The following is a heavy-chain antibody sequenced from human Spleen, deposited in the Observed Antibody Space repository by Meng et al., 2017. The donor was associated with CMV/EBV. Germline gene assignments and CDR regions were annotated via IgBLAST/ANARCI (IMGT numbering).Heavy chain of an antibody. J-gene: IGHJ6*02. CDR1: GYTFTAFY. Sequence: ASVKVSCKASGYTFTAFYMHWVRQAPGQGLEWVGIINPSGGGTTYAQKFQGRVTMTRDTSTNTVDMELNSLRSEDTAVYYCARDQTVSKGHTDVWGQGATVTVSS. CDR3: ARDQTVSKGHTDV. CDR2: INPSGGGT. V-gene: IGHV1-46*01. D-gene: IGHD1-14*01.